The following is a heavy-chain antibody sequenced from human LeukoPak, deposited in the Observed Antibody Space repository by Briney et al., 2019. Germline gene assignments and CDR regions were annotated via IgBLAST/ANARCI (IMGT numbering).Heavy chain of an antibody. D-gene: IGHD2-2*01. CDR2: IYPGDSDT. J-gene: IGHJ6*02. CDR1: GYSFTSYW. V-gene: IGHV5-51*01. CDR3: ARCSSTSPTHYYYYGMDV. Sequence: GESLKISCKGSGYSFTSYWIGWVRQMPGKGLEWMGIIYPGDSDTRYSPSFQGQVTISADKSISTAYLQWSSLKASDTAMYYCARCSSTSPTHYYYYGMDVWGQGTTVTVSS.